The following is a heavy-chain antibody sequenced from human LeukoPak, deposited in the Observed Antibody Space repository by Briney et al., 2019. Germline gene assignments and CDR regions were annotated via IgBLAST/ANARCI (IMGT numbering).Heavy chain of an antibody. CDR3: ARRSGYFYSAFFDP. V-gene: IGHV4-39*01. CDR1: GGSISSSSYY. D-gene: IGHD5-12*01. CDR2: IYYSGST. J-gene: IGHJ5*02. Sequence: SETLSLTCTVSGGSISSSSYYWGWLRQPPGKGLEWIGSIYYSGSTYYNPSLKSRVTISVDTSMNQFSLKLTSVTAADTAVYYCARRSGYFYSAFFDPWGQGTLVTVSS.